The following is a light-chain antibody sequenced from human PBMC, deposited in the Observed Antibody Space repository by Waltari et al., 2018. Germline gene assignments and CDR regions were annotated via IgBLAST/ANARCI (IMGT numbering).Light chain of an antibody. V-gene: IGKV3-20*01. Sequence: EIGLTQSPGTLSLSPGERATLSCRASQNIGRYLVWYQQKPGQAPRLLIYESSRRATGIPDSFSVSGSGTDFSLTIGVLEPEDFAVYYCQNHERLPATFGQGTKVEIK. CDR1: QNIGRY. CDR3: QNHERLPAT. CDR2: ESS. J-gene: IGKJ1*01.